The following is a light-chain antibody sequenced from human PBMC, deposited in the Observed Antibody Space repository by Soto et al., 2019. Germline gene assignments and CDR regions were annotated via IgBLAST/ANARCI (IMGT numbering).Light chain of an antibody. CDR3: GTWDSSLSAVV. CDR1: SSNIGNNY. Sequence: QSVLTQPPPVSAAPGQKVTISCSGSSSNIGNNYVSWYQQLPGTAPKLLIYDNNKRPSGIPDRFSGSKPGTSATLGITGLQTGDEADYYCGTWDSSLSAVVFGGGTKLTVL. J-gene: IGLJ2*01. CDR2: DNN. V-gene: IGLV1-51*01.